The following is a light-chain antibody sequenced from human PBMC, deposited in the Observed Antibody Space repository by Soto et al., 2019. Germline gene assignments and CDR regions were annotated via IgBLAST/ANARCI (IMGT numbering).Light chain of an antibody. CDR1: QSVSGY. V-gene: IGKV3-20*01. J-gene: IGKJ1*01. Sequence: EIVLTQSPGTLSLSPGERATLSCRASQSVSGYLAWYQQNPGQAPRLLIYGASSRATGVPDRFSGTGSETDFTITISRLEPEDFALYYCHQYGDSPPWTFGQGTKVEIK. CDR3: HQYGDSPPWT. CDR2: GAS.